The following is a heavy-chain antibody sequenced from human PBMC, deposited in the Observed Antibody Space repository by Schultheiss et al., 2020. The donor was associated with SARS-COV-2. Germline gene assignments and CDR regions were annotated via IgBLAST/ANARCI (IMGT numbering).Heavy chain of an antibody. V-gene: IGHV3-11*04. J-gene: IGHJ4*02. Sequence: GGSLRLSCAASGFTFSDYYMSWIRQAPGKGLEYVSAISSNGGSTYYADSVKGRFTISRDNAKNSLYLQMNSLRAEDTAVYYCARGGTTHYFDYWGQGTLVTVSS. CDR3: ARGGTTHYFDY. CDR1: GFTFSDYY. D-gene: IGHD2-15*01. CDR2: ISSNGGST.